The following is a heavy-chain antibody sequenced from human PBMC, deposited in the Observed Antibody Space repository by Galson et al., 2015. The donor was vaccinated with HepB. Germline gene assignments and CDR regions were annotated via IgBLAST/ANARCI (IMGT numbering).Heavy chain of an antibody. J-gene: IGHJ4*02. CDR1: GFTFSSYW. Sequence: SLRLSCAASGFTFSSYWMSWVRQAPGKGLEWVANIKQDGSEKYYVDSVKGRFTISRDNAKNSLYLQMNSLRAEDTAVYYCARVGAYLEWLLYPDYFDYWGQGTLVTVSS. CDR2: IKQDGSEK. D-gene: IGHD3-3*01. V-gene: IGHV3-7*03. CDR3: ARVGAYLEWLLYPDYFDY.